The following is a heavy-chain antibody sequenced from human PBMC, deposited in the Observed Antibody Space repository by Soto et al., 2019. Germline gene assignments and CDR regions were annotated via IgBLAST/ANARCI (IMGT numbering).Heavy chain of an antibody. D-gene: IGHD6-19*01. CDR1: GYSFTSYW. J-gene: IGHJ4*02. V-gene: IGHV5-51*01. Sequence: GESLKISCKGSGYSFTSYWIVWVRQMPGKGLEWMGIIYPGDSDTRYSPSFQGQVTISADKSISTAYLQWSSLKASDTAMYYCARHRYSSGWYPPDDYWGQGTLVTVSS. CDR3: ARHRYSSGWYPPDDY. CDR2: IYPGDSDT.